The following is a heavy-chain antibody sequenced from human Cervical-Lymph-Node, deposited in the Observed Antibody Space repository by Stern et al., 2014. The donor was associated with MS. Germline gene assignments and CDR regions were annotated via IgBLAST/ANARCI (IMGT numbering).Heavy chain of an antibody. CDR2: IIPILGTG. Sequence: QMQLVQSGAEVKKPASAVKVSCKASGGSFSSYAFNWVRQAPGKGFEWMGGIIPILGTGNYAQKFQGRVTITADESINTVYLEVSSLRPEDTAVYYCARDQRHLGSGSFAFDIWGQGTMVTVSS. CDR3: ARDQRHLGSGSFAFDI. D-gene: IGHD3-10*01. V-gene: IGHV1-69*01. CDR1: GGSFSSYA. J-gene: IGHJ3*02.